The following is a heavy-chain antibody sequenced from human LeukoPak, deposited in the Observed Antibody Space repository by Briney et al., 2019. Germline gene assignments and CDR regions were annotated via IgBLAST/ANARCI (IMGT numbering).Heavy chain of an antibody. V-gene: IGHV3-30*18. CDR2: MSYDGTSE. J-gene: IGHJ4*02. Sequence: GGSLRLSCEGSGFTASGFGFSSFAMYWVRQAPGKGLEWVAVMSYDGTSEYYADSVKGRFTISRDNSKKTLFLQMNNLRADDTAVYYCAKGTTGHYHEEWLLVFFDQWGQGSLVTVSS. D-gene: IGHD3-3*01. CDR1: GFGFSSFA. CDR3: AKGTTGHYHEEWLLVFFDQ.